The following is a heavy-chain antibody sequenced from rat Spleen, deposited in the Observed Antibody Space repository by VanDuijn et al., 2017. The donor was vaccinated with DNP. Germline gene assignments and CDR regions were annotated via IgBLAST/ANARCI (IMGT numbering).Heavy chain of an antibody. J-gene: IGHJ2*01. CDR3: AQMGTTVFDY. CDR1: GFSLTSYG. Sequence: QVQMKETGPGLVQTTQTLSVTCTVSGFSLTSYGVHWVRQAPGKGLEWMGIIWGDGITNYNSALKSRLSRSRYTSKSQVFLTMSSLHTDDSAVYYCAQMGTTVFDYWGQGLMVTVSS. D-gene: IGHD1-1*01. V-gene: IGHV2-77*01. CDR2: IWGDGIT.